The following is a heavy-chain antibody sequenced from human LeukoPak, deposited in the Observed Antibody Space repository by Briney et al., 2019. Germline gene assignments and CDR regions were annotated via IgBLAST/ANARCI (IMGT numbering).Heavy chain of an antibody. J-gene: IGHJ4*02. V-gene: IGHV4-39*07. CDR3: AKDSAKKYDDY. Sequence: PSETLSLTCTVSGGSISSSNYYWGWIRQPPGKGLEWIGSISYSGSTYYNPSLKSRVTISLDTSKNQFSLKLSSVTAADTAVYYCAKDSAKKYDDYWGQGTLVTVSS. D-gene: IGHD2/OR15-2a*01. CDR1: GGSISSSNYY. CDR2: ISYSGST.